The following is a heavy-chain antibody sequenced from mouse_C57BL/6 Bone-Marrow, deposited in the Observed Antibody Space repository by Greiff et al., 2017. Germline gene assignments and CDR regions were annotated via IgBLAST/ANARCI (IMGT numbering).Heavy chain of an antibody. Sequence: EVQLQQSGPELVKPGASVKISCKASGYTFTDYYMNWVKQSHGKSLEWIGDINPNNGGTSYNQKFKGKATLTVDKSSSTAYMELRSLTSEDSAVYYCARRYYGSREPFYWYFDVWGTGTTVTVSS. J-gene: IGHJ1*03. D-gene: IGHD1-1*01. V-gene: IGHV1-26*01. CDR2: INPNNGGT. CDR1: GYTFTDYY. CDR3: ARRYYGSREPFYWYFDV.